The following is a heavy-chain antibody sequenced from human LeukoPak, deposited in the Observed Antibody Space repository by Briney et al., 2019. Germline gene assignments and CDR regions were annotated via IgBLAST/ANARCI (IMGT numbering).Heavy chain of an antibody. V-gene: IGHV4-61*01. J-gene: IGHJ4*02. CDR2: IYYSGST. CDR3: ARGYYDFWSGYSQASHFDY. D-gene: IGHD3-3*01. CDR1: GGSVSSGSYY. Sequence: SETLSLTCTVSGGSVSSGSYYGSWIRQPPGKGLEWIGYIYYSGSTNYNPSLKSRVTISVDTSKNQFSLKLSSVTAADTAVYYCARGYYDFWSGYSQASHFDYWGQGTLVTVSS.